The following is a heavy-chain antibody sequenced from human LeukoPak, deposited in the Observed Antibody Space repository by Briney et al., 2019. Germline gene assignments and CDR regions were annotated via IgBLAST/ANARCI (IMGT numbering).Heavy chain of an antibody. CDR2: IDPSSTYI. CDR3: AAAGYYYGSGIATGY. J-gene: IGHJ4*02. Sequence: GGSLRLSCSASRFTFSSYTMNWVRQAPGKGLEWVSSIDPSSTYIYYADSVKGRFTISRDNAQNSLYLQMNSLRAEDTAVYYSAAAGYYYGSGIATGYWGQGTLVTVYS. V-gene: IGHV3-21*01. CDR1: RFTFSSYT. D-gene: IGHD3-10*01.